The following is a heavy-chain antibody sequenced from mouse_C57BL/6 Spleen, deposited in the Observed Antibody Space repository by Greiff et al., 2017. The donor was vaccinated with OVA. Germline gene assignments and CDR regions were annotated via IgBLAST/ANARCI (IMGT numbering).Heavy chain of an antibody. CDR3: TRLGGYDDGAMDY. CDR2: IDPETGGT. D-gene: IGHD2-2*01. CDR1: GYTFTDYE. Sequence: VQLQQSGAELVRPGASVTLSCKASGYTFTDYEMHWVKQTPVHGLEWIGAIDPETGGTAYNQKFKGKAILTADKSSSTAYMELRSLTSEDSAVYYCTRLGGYDDGAMDYWGQGTSVTVSS. V-gene: IGHV1-15*01. J-gene: IGHJ4*01.